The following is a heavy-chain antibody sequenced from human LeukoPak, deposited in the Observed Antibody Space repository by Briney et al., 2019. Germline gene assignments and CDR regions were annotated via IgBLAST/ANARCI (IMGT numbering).Heavy chain of an antibody. CDR3: ARHGGRAAAGWGDNWFDP. J-gene: IGHJ5*02. CDR2: IYHSGSS. D-gene: IGHD6-13*01. CDR1: GGSISSYY. Sequence: TSETLSLTCTVPGGSISSYYWSWIRQPPGKGLEWIGYIYHSGSSNHNPSLKSRVTISVDTSKKQFSLKLSSVTAADTAVYYCARHGGRAAAGWGDNWFDPWGQGTLVTVSS. V-gene: IGHV4-59*08.